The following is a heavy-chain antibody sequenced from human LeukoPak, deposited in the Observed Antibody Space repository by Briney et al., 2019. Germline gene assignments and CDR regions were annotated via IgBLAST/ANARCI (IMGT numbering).Heavy chain of an antibody. CDR1: GGSISSYY. V-gene: IGHV4-59*01. D-gene: IGHD2-2*01. CDR3: ARDYCTTTRCYPNYFDY. Sequence: KPSETLSLTCTVSGGSISSYYWSWIRQPPGKGLEWIGYIYYSGSTNYNPSLKSRVTISVDTSKNQFSLKLSSVTAADTAVYYCARDYCTTTRCYPNYFDYWGQGTLVTVSS. J-gene: IGHJ4*02. CDR2: IYYSGST.